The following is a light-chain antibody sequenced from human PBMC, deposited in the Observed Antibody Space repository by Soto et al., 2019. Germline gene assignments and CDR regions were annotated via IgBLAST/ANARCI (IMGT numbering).Light chain of an antibody. Sequence: QSALTQPASVSGSPGQSITIACTGSGSDIGGYDYVSWYQQHPGRAPKLVIYEVIKRPLGISDRFSGFKSGNTASLTVSGLQAEDEANYYCSSYAGSNIFLIFGGGTKLTVL. V-gene: IGLV2-8*01. CDR2: EVI. CDR1: GSDIGGYDY. J-gene: IGLJ2*01. CDR3: SSYAGSNIFLI.